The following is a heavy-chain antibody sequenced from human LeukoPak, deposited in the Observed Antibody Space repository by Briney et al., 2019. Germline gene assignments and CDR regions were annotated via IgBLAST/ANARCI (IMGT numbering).Heavy chain of an antibody. Sequence: NTSETLSLTCTVSGGSISSYYWSWIRQPPGKGLEWIGNVYYSGSSTNYNPSLKSRVTISIHTSENQFSLTLYSVTAADTAVYYCARESPYYYGLDVWGQGATVTVPS. J-gene: IGHJ6*02. CDR2: VYYSGSST. CDR3: ARESPYYYGLDV. CDR1: GGSISSYY. V-gene: IGHV4-59*01.